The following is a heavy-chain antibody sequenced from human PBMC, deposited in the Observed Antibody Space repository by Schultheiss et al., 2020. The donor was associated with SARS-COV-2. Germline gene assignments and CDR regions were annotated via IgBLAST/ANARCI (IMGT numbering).Heavy chain of an antibody. D-gene: IGHD6-13*01. J-gene: IGHJ6*02. CDR3: ARGASSWYFYYYGMDV. V-gene: IGHV3-30-3*01. CDR1: GFTFSSYA. Sequence: GGSLRLSCAASGFTFSSYAMHWVRQAPGKGLEWVADISNDGSNKYYADSVKGRFTISRDNSKNTLYLQMNSLRAEDTAVYWCARGASSWYFYYYGMDVWGQGTTVTVSS. CDR2: ISNDGSNK.